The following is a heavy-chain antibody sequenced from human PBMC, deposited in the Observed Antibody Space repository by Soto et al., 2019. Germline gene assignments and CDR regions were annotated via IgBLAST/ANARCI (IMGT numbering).Heavy chain of an antibody. V-gene: IGHV1-69*06. Sequence: SSVKVSCKASGGTFSSYAISWVRQVPGQGLEWMGGITPIFGTANYAQKFQGRVTITADKSTSTAYIELSSLRSEDTAVYYCAREGSSGYYYLDDWGQGTLVTLSS. CDR2: ITPIFGTA. D-gene: IGHD3-22*01. CDR1: GGTFSSYA. CDR3: AREGSSGYYYLDD. J-gene: IGHJ4*02.